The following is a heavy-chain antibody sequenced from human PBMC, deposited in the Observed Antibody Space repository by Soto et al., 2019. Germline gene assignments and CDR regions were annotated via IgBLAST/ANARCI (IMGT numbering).Heavy chain of an antibody. CDR3: ARRDRSGFSYWLDT. D-gene: IGHD3-22*01. V-gene: IGHV4-4*02. Sequence: SETLSLTCGVSGGSISRRTWWSWVRLPPVKGLEWIGEISHSGSTNYNPTLKSRVTISIDTSNNQFSLKLSSVTAADTAVYYCARRDRSGFSYWLDTWGQGTLVTVSS. J-gene: IGHJ5*02. CDR2: ISHSGST. CDR1: GGSISRRTW.